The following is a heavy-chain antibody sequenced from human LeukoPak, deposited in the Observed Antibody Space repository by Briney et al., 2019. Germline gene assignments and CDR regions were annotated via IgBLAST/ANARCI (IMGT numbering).Heavy chain of an antibody. D-gene: IGHD3-22*01. CDR3: ARDRRYYDSSGYCTLFDY. J-gene: IGHJ4*02. Sequence: GSLRLSCVASGFSLSGYWMYWVRQAPGKGLMYISRNNGDGSTTNYADVVKGRFTISRDNAKNTLYLQMNSLRAEDTAVYYCARDRRYYDSSGYCTLFDYWGQGTLVTVSS. V-gene: IGHV3-74*01. CDR1: GFSLSGYW. CDR2: NNGDGSTT.